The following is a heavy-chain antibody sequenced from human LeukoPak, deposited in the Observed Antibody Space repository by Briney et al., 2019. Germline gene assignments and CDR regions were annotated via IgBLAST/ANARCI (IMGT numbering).Heavy chain of an antibody. Sequence: GGSLRLSCAASGFTFSTYAMNWVRQAPGKGLEWVSSISSSSSYIYYADSAKGRFTISRDNPKNSLYLQMNSLRAEDTAVYYCARMYYVRGVLLYYFDYWGQGTLVTVSS. V-gene: IGHV3-21*01. CDR1: GFTFSTYA. D-gene: IGHD3-10*01. CDR2: ISSSSSYI. J-gene: IGHJ4*02. CDR3: ARMYYVRGVLLYYFDY.